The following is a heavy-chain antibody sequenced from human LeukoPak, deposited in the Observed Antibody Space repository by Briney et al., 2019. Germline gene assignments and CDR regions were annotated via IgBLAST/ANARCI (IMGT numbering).Heavy chain of an antibody. CDR2: INHSGST. CDR3: ARGLITSITVGRAFDI. J-gene: IGHJ3*02. V-gene: IGHV4-34*01. D-gene: IGHD4-23*01. Sequence: SETLSLTCAVYGGSFSGYYWSWIRQPPGKWLEWIREINHSGSTNYNPSLKSRVTRSVDTSKNQFSLKLSSVTAADTAVYYCARGLITSITVGRAFDIWGQGTMVTVSS. CDR1: GGSFSGYY.